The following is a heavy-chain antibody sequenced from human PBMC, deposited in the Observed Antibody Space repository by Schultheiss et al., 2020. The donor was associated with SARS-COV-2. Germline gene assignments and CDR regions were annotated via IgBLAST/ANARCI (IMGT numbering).Heavy chain of an antibody. J-gene: IGHJ4*02. V-gene: IGHV4-4*07. CDR3: ARGEGRYYGSGSSAFDY. D-gene: IGHD3-10*01. CDR1: GGSISSYY. Sequence: SETLSLTCTVSGGSISSYYWSWIRQPAGKGLEWIGSIYYSGSTYYNPSLKSRVTISVDTSKNQFSLKLSSVTAADTAVYYCARGEGRYYGSGSSAFDYWGQGTLVTVSS. CDR2: IYYSGST.